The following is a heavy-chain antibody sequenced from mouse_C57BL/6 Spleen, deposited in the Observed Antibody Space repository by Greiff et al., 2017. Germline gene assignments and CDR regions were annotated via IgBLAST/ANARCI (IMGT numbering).Heavy chain of an antibody. V-gene: IGHV1-55*01. D-gene: IGHD1-1*01. CDR3: ARWARYGSSYYYYAMDY. CDR1: GYTFTSYW. Sequence: QVQLQQSGAELVKPGASVKMSCKASGYTFTSYWITWVKQRPGQGLEWIGDIYPGSGSTNYNEKFKSKATLTVDTSSSTAYMQLSSLTSEDSAVYYCARWARYGSSYYYYAMDYWGQGTSVTVSS. J-gene: IGHJ4*01. CDR2: IYPGSGST.